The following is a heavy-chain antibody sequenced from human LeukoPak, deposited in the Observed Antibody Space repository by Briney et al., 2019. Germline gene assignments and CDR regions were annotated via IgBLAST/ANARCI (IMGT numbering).Heavy chain of an antibody. CDR2: ISYDGSNK. CDR3: AKDQGSGWALFPYDY. V-gene: IGHV3-30*18. J-gene: IGHJ4*02. CDR1: GFTFSSYG. D-gene: IGHD6-19*01. Sequence: GGSLRLSCAASGFTFSSYGMHWVRHAPGKGLEWVAVISYDGSNKYYADSVKGRFTISRDNSKNTLYLQMNSLRAEDTAVYYCAKDQGSGWALFPYDYWGQGTLVTVSS.